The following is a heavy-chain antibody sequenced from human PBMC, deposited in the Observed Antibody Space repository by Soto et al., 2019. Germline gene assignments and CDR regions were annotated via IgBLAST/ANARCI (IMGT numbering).Heavy chain of an antibody. J-gene: IGHJ4*02. CDR3: VRSTENGD. CDR2: IYSGGNI. V-gene: IGHV3-66*01. CDR1: GFTVTSNY. Sequence: EVQLVESGGGLVQPGGSLRLSCAASGFTVTSNYMSWVRQAPGKGLEWVSVIYSGGNIYYADSVKGRFTSSRDSSKNTMYLQMNSLRAEDTAVYYCVRSTENGDWGQGTLVTVSS. D-gene: IGHD2-8*01.